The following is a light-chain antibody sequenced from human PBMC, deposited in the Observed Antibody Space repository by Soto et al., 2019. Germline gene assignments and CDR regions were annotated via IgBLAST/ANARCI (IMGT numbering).Light chain of an antibody. CDR2: DVS. Sequence: QSVLAQPRSVSGSPGQSVTVSCTGTSSDVGGYNYVSWYQQHPGKAPKLMIFDVSERPSGVPDRFSGSKSGNTASLTISGLQTEDEADYYCCSYAGPSYVFGAGTKLTVL. CDR3: CSYAGPSYV. J-gene: IGLJ1*01. V-gene: IGLV2-11*01. CDR1: SSDVGGYNY.